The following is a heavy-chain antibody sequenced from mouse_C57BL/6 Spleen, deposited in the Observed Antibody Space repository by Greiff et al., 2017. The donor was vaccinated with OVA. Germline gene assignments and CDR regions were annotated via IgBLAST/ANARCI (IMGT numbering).Heavy chain of an antibody. CDR3: ARGYGNLFYALDY. V-gene: IGHV3-8*01. J-gene: IGHJ4*01. Sequence: EVQGVESGPGLVKPSQTLSLSCSVTGYSITSDYWNWIRKFPGNKLEYMGYISYSGSTSYNPSLKSRISITRDTSKNQYYLQLNSVTTEDTAADYCARGYGNLFYALDYWGQGTSVTVSS. CDR2: ISYSGST. CDR1: GYSITSDY. D-gene: IGHD2-1*01.